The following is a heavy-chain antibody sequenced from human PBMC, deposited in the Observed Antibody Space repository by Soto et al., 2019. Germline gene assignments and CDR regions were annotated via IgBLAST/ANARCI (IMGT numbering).Heavy chain of an antibody. Sequence: GGSLRLSCAASGFAFSGSAMYWVRQASGKGPEWVGRIRSKGHNYATEYAASVKGRFTISRDDSKNTAYLQMNSLQTEDTAVYYCTRDLFSYDYSGILWFDPWGQGTLVTDSS. J-gene: IGHJ5*02. CDR2: IRSKGHNYAT. CDR1: GFAFSGSA. V-gene: IGHV3-73*01. CDR3: TRDLFSYDYSGILWFDP. D-gene: IGHD3-16*01.